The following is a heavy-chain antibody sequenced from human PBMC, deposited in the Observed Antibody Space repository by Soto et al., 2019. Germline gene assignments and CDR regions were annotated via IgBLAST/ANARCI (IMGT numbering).Heavy chain of an antibody. V-gene: IGHV4-39*01. D-gene: IGHD6-19*01. CDR3: ARHYSSGSRNWFDP. J-gene: IGHJ5*02. CDR1: GGSINSSSYF. Sequence: QLQLQESGPGLVKPSETLSLTCSVSGGSINSSSYFWGWVRQPPGKGLEWIGSIYYSGSTYYKPSLRSRVNISVDTSKNQVSLKLSSVTAADTAVFYCARHYSSGSRNWFDPWGQGTLVTVSS. CDR2: IYYSGST.